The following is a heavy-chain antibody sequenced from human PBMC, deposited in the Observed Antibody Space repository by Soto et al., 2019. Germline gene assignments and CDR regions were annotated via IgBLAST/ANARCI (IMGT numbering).Heavy chain of an antibody. Sequence: PSETLSLTCTVSGGSISSRSHYWVWIRQPPGKGLEWIGSVYYSGTTYYNPSLKSRVTISVDASKNQFSLKLSSVTAADTAIYYCASLARFENLGYYYYYTMDVWGQGTTVTVSS. CDR3: ASLARFENLGYYYYYTMDV. J-gene: IGHJ6*02. CDR2: VYYSGTT. D-gene: IGHD3-3*01. V-gene: IGHV4-39*01. CDR1: GGSISSRSHY.